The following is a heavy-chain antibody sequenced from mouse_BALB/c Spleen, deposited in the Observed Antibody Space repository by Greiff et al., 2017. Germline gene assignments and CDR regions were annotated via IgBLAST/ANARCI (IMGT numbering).Heavy chain of an antibody. CDR1: GYTFTSYW. J-gene: IGHJ4*01. D-gene: IGHD3-3*01. Sequence: VQLQQPGAELVKPGASVKLSCKASGYTFTSYWMHWVKQRPGQGLEWIGEINPSNGRTNYNEKFKSKATLTVDKSSSTAYMQLSSLTSEDSAVYYCARRDWSYAMDYWGQGTSVTVSS. CDR2: INPSNGRT. CDR3: ARRDWSYAMDY. V-gene: IGHV1S81*02.